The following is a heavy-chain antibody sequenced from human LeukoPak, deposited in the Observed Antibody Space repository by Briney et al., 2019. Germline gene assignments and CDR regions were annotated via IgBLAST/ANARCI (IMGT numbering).Heavy chain of an antibody. Sequence: ASETLSLTCTVSGGSISSYYWSWIRQPPGKGLEWIGYIYYSGSTNYTPSLKSRVTISVDTSKNQFSLKLSSVTAADTAVYYCARQQWNYFDYWGQGTLVTVSS. V-gene: IGHV4-59*08. CDR3: ARQQWNYFDY. CDR1: GGSISSYY. CDR2: IYYSGST. J-gene: IGHJ4*02. D-gene: IGHD2-8*01.